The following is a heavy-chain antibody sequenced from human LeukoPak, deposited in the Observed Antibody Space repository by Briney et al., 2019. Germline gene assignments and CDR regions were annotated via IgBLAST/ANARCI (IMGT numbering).Heavy chain of an antibody. Sequence: PGGSLRLSCAASGFTFSSYAMHWVRQAPGKGLEWVAVISYDGSNKYYADSVKGRFTISRDNSKNTLYLQMNSLRAEDTAVYYCARSRSSSFGCDYWGQGTLVTVSS. CDR2: ISYDGSNK. CDR3: ARSRSSSFGCDY. D-gene: IGHD6-6*01. CDR1: GFTFSSYA. V-gene: IGHV3-30*04. J-gene: IGHJ4*02.